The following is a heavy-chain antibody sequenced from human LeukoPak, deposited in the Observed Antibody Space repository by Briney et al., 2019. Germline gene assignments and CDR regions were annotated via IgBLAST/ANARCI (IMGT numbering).Heavy chain of an antibody. CDR3: CKVVRGKNFFEN. J-gene: IGHJ4*02. CDR1: GFTLNNAW. V-gene: IGHV3-15*01. Sequence: GGSLRLSCVASGFTLNNAWMSWVRQAPGKGLEWVGHIKGNNDGGTTDHAPPVKGRFTISRDDSKNTLSLRMNSLKTEDTAVYYCCKVVRGKNFFENWGQGTLVAVSS. D-gene: IGHD6-6*01. CDR2: IKGNNDGGTT.